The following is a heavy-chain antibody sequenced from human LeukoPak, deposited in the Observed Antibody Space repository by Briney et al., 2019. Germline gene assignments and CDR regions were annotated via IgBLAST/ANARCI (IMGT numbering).Heavy chain of an antibody. Sequence: ASVKVSCKAPGYTFTGYYMHWVRQAPGQGLEWMGWINPNSGGTNYAQKFQGRVTMTRDTSISTAYMELSRLRSDDTAVYYCARDSGGVITANFDYWGQGTLVTVSS. J-gene: IGHJ4*02. CDR2: INPNSGGT. CDR3: ARDSGGVITANFDY. CDR1: GYTFTGYY. D-gene: IGHD3-10*01. V-gene: IGHV1-2*02.